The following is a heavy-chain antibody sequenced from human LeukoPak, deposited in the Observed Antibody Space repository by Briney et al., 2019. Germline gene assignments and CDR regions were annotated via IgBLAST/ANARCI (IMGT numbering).Heavy chain of an antibody. CDR2: LIGSGDST. CDR3: AKVLGTLTSLGRNDY. D-gene: IGHD3-9*01. Sequence: PGGSLRLSCAASGFTFSSYAMSWVRQAPGKGLEWVSTLIGSGDSTYYADSVKGRFTISRDNSKNTVYLQMNSLRAEDTAVYYCAKVLGTLTSLGRNDYWGQGTLVTVSS. J-gene: IGHJ4*02. CDR1: GFTFSSYA. V-gene: IGHV3-23*01.